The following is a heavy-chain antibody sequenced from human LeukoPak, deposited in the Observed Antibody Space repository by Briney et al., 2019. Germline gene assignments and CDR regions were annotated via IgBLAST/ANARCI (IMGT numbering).Heavy chain of an antibody. Sequence: SETLSLTCVVSGGSIDDNYLWTWVRQPPGKGLDWIGEISHTEGAKYCPSLEGRVSISMDRSKYLFSLMLRSVTAADTAVYYCARDPHSGNFGSNYWGQGTLVTVSS. D-gene: IGHD1-26*01. J-gene: IGHJ4*02. V-gene: IGHV4/OR15-8*02. CDR2: ISHTEGA. CDR1: GGSIDDNYL. CDR3: ARDPHSGNFGSNY.